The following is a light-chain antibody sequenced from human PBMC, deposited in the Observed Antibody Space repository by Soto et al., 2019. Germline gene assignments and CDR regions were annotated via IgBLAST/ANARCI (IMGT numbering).Light chain of an antibody. J-gene: IGLJ3*02. CDR2: SNN. Sequence: QSVLTQPPSASGTPGQRVTISCSGSSSNIGSNTVNWYQQLPGTAPKLLIYSNNQRPSGVPDRFSGSKSGTSASLAISGLQSEDEADYYCAAWDDSLNGLWVFGGGIKVTVL. CDR3: AAWDDSLNGLWV. V-gene: IGLV1-44*01. CDR1: SSNIGSNT.